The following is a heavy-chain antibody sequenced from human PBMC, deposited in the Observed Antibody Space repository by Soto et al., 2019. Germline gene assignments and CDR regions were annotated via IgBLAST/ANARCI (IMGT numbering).Heavy chain of an antibody. J-gene: IGHJ4*02. CDR1: GGSISSSSYY. CDR3: ARGAGIVVVTAPYDH. CDR2: IYYSGST. Sequence: SETLCLTCTVSGGSISSSSYYWGWIRQPPGKGLEWIGTIYYSGSTYYNPSLKSRVTISVDTSKNQFSLQLSSVTVADTAVYYRARGAGIVVVTAPYDHWGQGTLVTVSS. V-gene: IGHV4-39*01. D-gene: IGHD2-21*02.